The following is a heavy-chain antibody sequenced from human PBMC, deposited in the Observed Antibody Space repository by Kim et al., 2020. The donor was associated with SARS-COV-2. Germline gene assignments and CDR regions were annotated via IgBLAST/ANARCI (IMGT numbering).Heavy chain of an antibody. CDR1: GGTFSSYA. V-gene: IGHV1-69*13. CDR2: IIPIFGTA. Sequence: TVKVSCKASGGTFSSYAISWVRQAPGQGLEWMGGIIPIFGTANYAQKFQGRVTITADESTSTAYMELSSLRSEDTAVYYCARDLRYYYYYGMDVWGQGTTVTVSS. J-gene: IGHJ6*02. CDR3: ARDLRYYYYYGMDV.